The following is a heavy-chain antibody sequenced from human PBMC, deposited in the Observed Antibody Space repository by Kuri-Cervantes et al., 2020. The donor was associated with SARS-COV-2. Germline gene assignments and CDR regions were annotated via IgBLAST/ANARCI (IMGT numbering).Heavy chain of an antibody. CDR2: MNPNSGNT. J-gene: IGHJ6*02. CDR3: ARESSVTRVGATSDYYYGMDV. V-gene: IGHV1-8*01. Sequence: ASVKVSCKASGYTFTSYDINWVRQATGQGLEWMGWMNPNSGNTGYAQKFQGRVTMTRDTSTSTVYMELSSLRSEDTAVYYCARESSVTRVGATSDYYYGMDVWGQGTTVTVSS. D-gene: IGHD1-26*01. CDR1: GYTFTSYD.